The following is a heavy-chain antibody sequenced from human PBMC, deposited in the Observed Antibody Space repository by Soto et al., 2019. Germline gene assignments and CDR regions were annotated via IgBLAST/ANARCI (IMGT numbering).Heavy chain of an antibody. CDR2: INPNSGGT. Sequence: GASVKVSCKASGYTFTGYYMHWVRQAPGQGLEWMGWINPNSGGTNYAQKFQGRVTVTRDTSISTAYMELSRLRSDDTAVYYCATTLYCSSTSCYHRHYYYYYGMDVWGQGTTVTVLL. J-gene: IGHJ6*02. D-gene: IGHD2-2*01. CDR1: GYTFTGYY. CDR3: ATTLYCSSTSCYHRHYYYYYGMDV. V-gene: IGHV1-2*02.